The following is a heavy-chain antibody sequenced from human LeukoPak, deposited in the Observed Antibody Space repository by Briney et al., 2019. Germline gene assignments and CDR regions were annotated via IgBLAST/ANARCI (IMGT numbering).Heavy chain of an antibody. D-gene: IGHD3-22*01. CDR1: GYTFTSYG. V-gene: IGHV1-18*01. CDR2: ISAYNGNT. Sequence: ASVKVSCKASGYTFTSYGISWVRQAPGQGLEWMGWISAYNGNTNYAQKLQGRVTMTTDTPTSTAYMELRSLRSDDTAVYYCARERLTYYYDSSGYTDYDYWGQGTLVTVSS. CDR3: ARERLTYYYDSSGYTDYDY. J-gene: IGHJ4*02.